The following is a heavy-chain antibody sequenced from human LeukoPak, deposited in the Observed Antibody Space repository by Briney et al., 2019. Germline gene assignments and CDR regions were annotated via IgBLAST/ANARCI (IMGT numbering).Heavy chain of an antibody. CDR3: AKAYYGDYVFYDY. CDR1: GFTFDDYA. D-gene: IGHD4-17*01. Sequence: PGGSLRLSCAASGFTFDDYAMHWVRQAPGKGLEWVSGISWNSGSIGYADSVKGRFTISRDNAKNSLYLQMNSLRAEDTALYYCAKAYYGDYVFYDYWGQGTLVTVSS. J-gene: IGHJ4*02. V-gene: IGHV3-9*01. CDR2: ISWNSGSI.